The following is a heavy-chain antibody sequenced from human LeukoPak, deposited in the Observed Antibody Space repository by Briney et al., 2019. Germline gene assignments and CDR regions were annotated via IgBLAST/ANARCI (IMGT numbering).Heavy chain of an antibody. CDR3: ARGRDYGAF. CDR2: IQYSGTT. J-gene: IGHJ4*02. D-gene: IGHD4/OR15-4a*01. V-gene: IGHV4-59*01. Sequence: SETLSLTCTVSGASISSYHWSWIRQPPGKGLEWIGNIQYSGTTNYNPSLNSRVTVSVDTSKNQISLKLNSVTAADTAVYYCARGRDYGAFRGQGILVTVSS. CDR1: GASISSYH.